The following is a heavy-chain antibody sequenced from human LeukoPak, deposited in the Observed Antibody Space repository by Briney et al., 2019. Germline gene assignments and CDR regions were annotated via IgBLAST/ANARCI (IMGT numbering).Heavy chain of an antibody. Sequence: ASVKVSCKASGYTFTSYGISWVRQAPGQGLEWMGWISAYNGNTNYAQKLQGRVTMTTDTSTSTAYMELRSLRSDDTAVYYCARGRVGSGYHSLLYYYYYMDVWGTGTTVTVSS. CDR3: ARGRVGSGYHSLLYYYYYMDV. J-gene: IGHJ6*03. D-gene: IGHD3-3*01. CDR1: GYTFTSYG. V-gene: IGHV1-18*01. CDR2: ISAYNGNT.